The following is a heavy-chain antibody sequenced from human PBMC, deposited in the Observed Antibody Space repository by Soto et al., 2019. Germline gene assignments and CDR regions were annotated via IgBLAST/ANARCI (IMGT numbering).Heavy chain of an antibody. CDR3: ARAGLGDGSDY. CDR2: IYYSGST. J-gene: IGHJ4*02. CDR1: GGSVSSGSYY. V-gene: IGHV4-61*01. Sequence: QVQLQESGPGLVKPSETLSLTCTVSGGSVSSGSYYWSWIRQPPGKGLEWIGYIYYSGSTNYNPSLTSRVTISVDTSKNQFSLKLSSVTAADTAVYYCARAGLGDGSDYWGQGTLVTVSS. D-gene: IGHD1-26*01.